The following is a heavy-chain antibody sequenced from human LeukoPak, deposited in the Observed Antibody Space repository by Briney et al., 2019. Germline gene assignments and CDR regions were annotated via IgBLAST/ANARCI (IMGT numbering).Heavy chain of an antibody. CDR3: ARDVYGDYTFDY. Sequence: SETLSLTCTVSGGSISSSSYYWGWIRQPPGKGLEWIGSIYYSGSTYYNPSLKSRVTISVDTSKNQFSLKLSSVTAADTAVYYCARDVYGDYTFDYWGQGTLVTVSS. D-gene: IGHD4-17*01. CDR2: IYYSGST. CDR1: GGSISSSSYY. J-gene: IGHJ4*02. V-gene: IGHV4-39*07.